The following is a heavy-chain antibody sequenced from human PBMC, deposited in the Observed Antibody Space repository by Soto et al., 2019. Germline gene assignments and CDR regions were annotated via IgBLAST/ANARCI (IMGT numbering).Heavy chain of an antibody. D-gene: IGHD4-17*01. CDR1: GFIFSDYS. J-gene: IGHJ2*01. CDR3: QRHGYGDAFDF. Sequence: GGSLRLSCRGSGFIFSDYSFNWVRQAPGKGLERVSYISTGRTTKFYADSVKGRFTISRDNARKSVYLEMNSLRKEDTAVYYCQRHGYGDAFDFWGRGGLVTVSS. V-gene: IGHV3-48*02. CDR2: ISTGRTTK.